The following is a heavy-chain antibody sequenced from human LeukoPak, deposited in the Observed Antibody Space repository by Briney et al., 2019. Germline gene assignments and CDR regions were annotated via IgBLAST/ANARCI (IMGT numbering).Heavy chain of an antibody. CDR2: ISSSSSYI. Sequence: GGSLRLSCAASGFTFSSYSMNWVRQAPGKGLEWVSSISSSSSYIYYADSVKGRFSISRDNAKNSLYMQMNSLRAEDTAVYYCAARRGGIAVAGIDYWGQGTLVTVSS. CDR1: GFTFSSYS. D-gene: IGHD6-19*01. CDR3: AARRGGIAVAGIDY. J-gene: IGHJ4*02. V-gene: IGHV3-21*01.